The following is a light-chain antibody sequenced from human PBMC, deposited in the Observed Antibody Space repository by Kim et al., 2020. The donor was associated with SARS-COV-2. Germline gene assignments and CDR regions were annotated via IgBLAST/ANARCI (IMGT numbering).Light chain of an antibody. J-gene: IGKJ2*01. CDR1: QYIMHK. V-gene: IGKV1-16*01. Sequence: SASIGDRVTITCRASQYIMHKLVWIQQKPGKGPKSLISDASRLQSGVPSRFSGSGSGTYFTLTISSLQPDDFATYYCQQYETYPRTFGQGTKLEI. CDR2: DAS. CDR3: QQYETYPRT.